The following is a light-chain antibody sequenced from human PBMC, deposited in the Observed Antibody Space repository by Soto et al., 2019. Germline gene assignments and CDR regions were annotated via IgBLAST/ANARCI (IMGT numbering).Light chain of an antibody. V-gene: IGLV2-14*03. CDR3: SSYAGSGTLP. J-gene: IGLJ1*01. CDR2: YVN. CDR1: SNDVGNNDY. Sequence: QSVLTQPASVSGSPGQSITISCTGTSNDVGNNDYVSWYQQYPGKAPKLMIYYVNKRPSGVSYRFSGSKSGNTASLTISGLQAEDEADYCSSYAGSGTLPFGTGTKVTVL.